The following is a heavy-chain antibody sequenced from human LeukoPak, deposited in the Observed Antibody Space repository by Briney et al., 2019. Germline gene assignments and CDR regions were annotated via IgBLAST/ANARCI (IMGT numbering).Heavy chain of an antibody. D-gene: IGHD6-19*01. V-gene: IGHV4-59*01. Sequence: PSETLSLTCPVSGGSISRYYWSWIRQPPGKGREWIGYIYYSGSTNYNPSLKSRVTISVDTSKNQFSLKLSSVTAADTAVYYCARENTHDIAVAGRDAFDIWGQGTMVTVSS. CDR3: ARENTHDIAVAGRDAFDI. CDR2: IYYSGST. CDR1: GGSISRYY. J-gene: IGHJ3*02.